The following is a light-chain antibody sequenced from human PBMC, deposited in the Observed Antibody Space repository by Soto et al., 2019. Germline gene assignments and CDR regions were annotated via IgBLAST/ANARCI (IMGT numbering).Light chain of an antibody. Sequence: DIQMTQSPSSLSASVGDRVTITCQASQDITNYLNWYQQKPGKAPKLLIYDASNLETGVPSRFSGSSSGTDFSFTISSLQPEDFATYYCQQYANLPNTFGRGTKLEIK. CDR3: QQYANLPNT. V-gene: IGKV1-33*01. CDR1: QDITNY. J-gene: IGKJ2*01. CDR2: DAS.